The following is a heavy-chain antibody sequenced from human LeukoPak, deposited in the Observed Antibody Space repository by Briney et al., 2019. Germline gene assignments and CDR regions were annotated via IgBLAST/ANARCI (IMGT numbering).Heavy chain of an antibody. D-gene: IGHD1-1*01. CDR3: AKGLWVQLENSLDY. CDR1: GLTFDDYA. J-gene: IGHJ4*02. CDR2: ISWNSGSI. V-gene: IGHV3-9*01. Sequence: GRSLRLSCAASGLTFDDYAMHWVRQAPGKGLEWVSGISWNSGSIGYADSVKGRFTISRDNAKNSLYLQMNSLRAEDTALYYCAKGLWVQLENSLDYWGQGTLVTVSS.